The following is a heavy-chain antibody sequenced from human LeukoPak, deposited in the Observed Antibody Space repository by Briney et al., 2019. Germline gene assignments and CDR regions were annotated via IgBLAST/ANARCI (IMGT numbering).Heavy chain of an antibody. D-gene: IGHD6-13*01. CDR2: INPNSGGT. CDR1: GYTFTGYY. CDR3: ARPLSSSWYSAENYYGMDV. V-gene: IGHV1-2*02. Sequence: GASVKVSCKASGYTFTGYYMHWVRQAPGQGLEWMGWINPNSGGTNYAQKFQGRVTMTRDTSISTAYMELSRLRSDDTAVYYCARPLSSSWYSAENYYGMDVWGQGTTVTVSS. J-gene: IGHJ6*02.